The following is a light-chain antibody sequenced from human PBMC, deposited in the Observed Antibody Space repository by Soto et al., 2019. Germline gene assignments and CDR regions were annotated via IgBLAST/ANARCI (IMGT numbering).Light chain of an antibody. CDR2: LNSDGSH. CDR3: QTWSTDIRV. J-gene: IGLJ3*02. Sequence: QSVLTQPPSASASLGASVKLTCTLSSGHNSYAIAWHQQQPEKGPRYLMKLNSDGSHSKGDGIPDRFSGSSSGAERYLTISSLLSEDEADSYCQTWSTDIRVFGGGTKLTVL. CDR1: SGHNSYA. V-gene: IGLV4-69*01.